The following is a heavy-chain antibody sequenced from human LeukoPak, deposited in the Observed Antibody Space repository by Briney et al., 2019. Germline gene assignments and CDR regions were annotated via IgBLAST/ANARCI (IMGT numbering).Heavy chain of an antibody. CDR3: AKSLLQWDAFDL. V-gene: IGHV3-23*01. CDR1: GFTFSRYV. D-gene: IGHD6-19*01. CDR2: ITTAGGTT. J-gene: IGHJ3*01. Sequence: GGSLRLSCVGSGFTFSRYVMNWVRQAPGKGLECFSTITTAGGTTYYNDSVKGRFTISRDNSKDTLYLQMDSLRAEDTAVYYCAKSLLQWDAFDLWGQGTVVTVSS.